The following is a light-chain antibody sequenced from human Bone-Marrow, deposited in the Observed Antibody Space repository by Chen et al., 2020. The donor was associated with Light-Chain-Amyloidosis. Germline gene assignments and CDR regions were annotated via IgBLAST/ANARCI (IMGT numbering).Light chain of an antibody. CDR3: QACQGGSQGM. V-gene: IGLV6-57*01. CDR1: SGSIATNY. J-gene: IGLJ3*02. Sequence: NFMLTQPHSVSESPGKTVIISCTRSSGSIATNYVQWYQQRPGSSPTTVIYEDDQRPSGVPDRFSGSIDRSSHSASLAISGLSTEDEADYDCQACQGGSQGMFGRGTKLTVL. CDR2: EDD.